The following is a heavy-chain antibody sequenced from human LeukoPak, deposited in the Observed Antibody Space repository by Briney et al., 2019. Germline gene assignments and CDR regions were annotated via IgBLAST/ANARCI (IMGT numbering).Heavy chain of an antibody. Sequence: PGGSLRLSCAASGFTFSSYSMNWVRQAPGKGLEWVSYISSSSSSTIYYADSVKGRFTISRDNAKNSLYLQMNSLRAEDTAVYYCARGWGYCSSTSCPLWGQGTLVTVSS. D-gene: IGHD2-2*01. V-gene: IGHV3-48*01. CDR3: ARGWGYCSSTSCPL. J-gene: IGHJ4*02. CDR2: ISSSSSSTI. CDR1: GFTFSSYS.